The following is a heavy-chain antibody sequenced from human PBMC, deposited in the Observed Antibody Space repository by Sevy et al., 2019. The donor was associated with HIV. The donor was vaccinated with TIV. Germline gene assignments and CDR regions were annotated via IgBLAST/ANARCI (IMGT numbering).Heavy chain of an antibody. Sequence: GGSLRLSCAASGFTFDDYAMHWVRQAPGKGLEWVSGISWSSGSIGYADSVKGRFTISRDNAKNSLYLQMNSLRAEDTALYDCAKDKGDGYNWLLAFDIWGQGTMVTVSS. D-gene: IGHD5-18*01. J-gene: IGHJ3*02. CDR2: ISWSSGSI. CDR1: GFTFDDYA. V-gene: IGHV3-9*01. CDR3: AKDKGDGYNWLLAFDI.